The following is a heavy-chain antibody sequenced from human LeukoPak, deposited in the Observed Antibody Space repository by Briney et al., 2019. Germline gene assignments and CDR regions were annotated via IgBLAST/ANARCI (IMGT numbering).Heavy chain of an antibody. J-gene: IGHJ4*02. CDR3: ARDPNPKKYYYGSGSYDY. CDR1: GYSITSGYY. V-gene: IGHV4-38-2*02. D-gene: IGHD3-10*01. Sequence: SETLSLTCSVSGYSITSGYYWGWIRQPPGKGLEWIGSIYYSGSTYYNPSLKSRVTISVDTSKNQFSLKLSSVTAADTAVYYCARDPNPKKYYYGSGSYDYWGQGTLVTVSS. CDR2: IYYSGST.